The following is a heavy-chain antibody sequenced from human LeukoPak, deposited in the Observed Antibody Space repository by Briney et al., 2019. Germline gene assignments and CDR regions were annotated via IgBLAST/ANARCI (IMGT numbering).Heavy chain of an antibody. CDR1: GGSFSGYY. Sequence: PSETLSLTCAVYGGSFSGYYWSWIRQPPGKGLEWIGEINHSGSTNYNPSLESRVTISVDTSKSQFSLKLSSVTAADTAVYYCARGDLLYGYWGQGTLVTVSS. D-gene: IGHD2-2*02. V-gene: IGHV4-34*01. J-gene: IGHJ4*02. CDR3: ARGDLLYGY. CDR2: INHSGST.